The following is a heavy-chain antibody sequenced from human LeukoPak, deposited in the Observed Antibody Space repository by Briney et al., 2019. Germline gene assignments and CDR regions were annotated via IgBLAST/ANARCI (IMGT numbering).Heavy chain of an antibody. J-gene: IGHJ5*02. D-gene: IGHD2-2*01. CDR2: INPSGGTT. CDR1: GYTFTSYY. CDR3: ARARDGGYCSSTSCGRFDP. V-gene: IGHV1-46*01. Sequence: ASVNVSCKASGYTFTSYYIHWVRQAPGQGLEWMGIINPSGGTTSYAQKFQGRVTMTRDTSTSTVYMELSSLRSEDKAVYYCARARDGGYCSSTSCGRFDPWGQGTLVTVSS.